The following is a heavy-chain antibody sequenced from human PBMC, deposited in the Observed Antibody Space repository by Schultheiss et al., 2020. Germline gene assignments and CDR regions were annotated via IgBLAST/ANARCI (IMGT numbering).Heavy chain of an antibody. CDR1: GGSFSGYY. V-gene: IGHV4-34*01. J-gene: IGHJ6*02. CDR3: ARDTYYYGLDV. Sequence: SATLSLTCAVYGGSFSGYYWSWIRQPPGKGLEWIGSIYHSGSTYYNPSLKSRVTISVDTSKNQFSLKVNSVTAADTAVYYCARDTYYYGLDVWGQGTAVTGSS. CDR2: IYHSGST.